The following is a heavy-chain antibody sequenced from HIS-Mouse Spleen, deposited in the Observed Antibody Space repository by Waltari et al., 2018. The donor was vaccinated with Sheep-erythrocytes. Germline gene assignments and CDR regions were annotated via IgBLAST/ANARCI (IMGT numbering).Heavy chain of an antibody. Sequence: QVQLVQSGAEVKKPGSSVKVSCKASGGTFSSYAISWVRQAPGQGLEWMGRIIPILGIAKYAQKCQGRVTITADKSTSTAYMELSSLRSEDTAVYYCAQTGATTPHFDYWGQGTLVTVSS. CDR3: AQTGATTPHFDY. CDR1: GGTFSSYA. V-gene: IGHV1-69*04. CDR2: IIPILGIA. D-gene: IGHD1-26*01. J-gene: IGHJ4*02.